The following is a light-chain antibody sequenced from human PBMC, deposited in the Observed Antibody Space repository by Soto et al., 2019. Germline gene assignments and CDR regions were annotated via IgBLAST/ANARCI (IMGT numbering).Light chain of an antibody. CDR1: QSVNIY. J-gene: IGKJ5*01. V-gene: IGKV3-11*01. CDR2: DAS. Sequence: EIVLTQSPATLSLSPCERATLSCRASQSVNIYLAWYQQKPGQAPRLLIYDASNRATGIPARFSGSGSGTDFTLTISSLEPEDFAVYYCQQRSIWPPITFGQGTRLEIK. CDR3: QQRSIWPPIT.